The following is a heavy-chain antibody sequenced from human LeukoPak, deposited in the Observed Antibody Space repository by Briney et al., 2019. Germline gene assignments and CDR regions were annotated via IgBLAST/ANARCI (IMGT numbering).Heavy chain of an antibody. Sequence: ASVKVSCKASGYTFTSYYLHWVRQAPGQGLEWMGIINPSSGSPTYTQKFQGRVTMTRDTSTSTAYMELSSLTSEDTAVYFCASKYGGYDQSERLWGQGTLVTVSS. D-gene: IGHD5-12*01. CDR1: GYTFTSYY. CDR2: INPSSGSP. J-gene: IGHJ4*02. CDR3: ASKYGGYDQSERL. V-gene: IGHV1-46*01.